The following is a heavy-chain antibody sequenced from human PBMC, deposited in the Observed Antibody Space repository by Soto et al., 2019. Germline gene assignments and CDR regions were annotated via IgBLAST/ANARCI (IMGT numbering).Heavy chain of an antibody. CDR3: SSRFYSSRVLFDF. CDR1: GGSISSYY. V-gene: IGHV4-59*01. J-gene: IGHJ4*02. CDR2: IYYRGST. D-gene: IGHD2-21*01. Sequence: SETLSLTCTGSGGSISSYYWSWIRQPPGKGLEWIGYIYYRGSTNYNPSLKSRVTISVATSKNQFSLKLSSVTAADTAVYYCSSRFYSSRVLFDFRGPGTQVNLAS.